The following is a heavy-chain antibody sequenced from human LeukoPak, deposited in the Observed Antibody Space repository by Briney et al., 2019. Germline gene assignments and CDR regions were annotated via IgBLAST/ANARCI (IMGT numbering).Heavy chain of an antibody. J-gene: IGHJ3*02. V-gene: IGHV3-23*01. CDR1: GFTFSSYG. CDR3: AKDAAHYYDSSGYYGAFDI. D-gene: IGHD3-22*01. Sequence: PGGTLRLSCAASGFTFSSYGMSWVRQAPGEGLEWVSAISGSGGSTYYADSVKGRFTISRDNSKNTLYLQMNSLRAEDTAVYYCAKDAAHYYDSSGYYGAFDIWGQGTMVTVSS. CDR2: ISGSGGST.